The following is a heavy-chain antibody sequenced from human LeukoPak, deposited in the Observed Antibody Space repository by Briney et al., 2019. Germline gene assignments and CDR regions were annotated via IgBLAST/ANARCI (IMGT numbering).Heavy chain of an antibody. CDR1: GYTFTGYY. CDR2: INPNSGGT. CDR3: ARDPMGLWFGEEWIDP. D-gene: IGHD3-10*01. V-gene: IGHV1-2*02. J-gene: IGHJ5*02. Sequence: GASVKVSFMSSGYTFTGYYMHWVRQAPGQGLEWMGWINPNSGGTNYAQKFQGRVTMTRGTSISTAYMELSRLRSDDTAVYYCARDPMGLWFGEEWIDPWGQGPLATVSS.